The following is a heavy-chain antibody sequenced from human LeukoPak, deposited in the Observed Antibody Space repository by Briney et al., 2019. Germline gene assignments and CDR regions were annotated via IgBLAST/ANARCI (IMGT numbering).Heavy chain of an antibody. CDR1: GGSISSYY. J-gene: IGHJ6*03. CDR3: ARDIAAAGTYYYYMDV. D-gene: IGHD6-13*01. Sequence: SETLSLTCTVSGGSISSYYWSWIRQPAGKGLEWIGRIYTSGSTNYNPSLKSRVTMSVDTSKNQFSLKLSSVTAADTAVYYCARDIAAAGTYYYYMDVWAKGPRSPSP. V-gene: IGHV4-4*07. CDR2: IYTSGST.